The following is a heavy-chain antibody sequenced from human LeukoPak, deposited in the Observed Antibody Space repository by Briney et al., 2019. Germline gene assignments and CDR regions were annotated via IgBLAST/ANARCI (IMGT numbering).Heavy chain of an antibody. CDR1: GGSITEFY. J-gene: IGHJ6*03. V-gene: IGHV4-4*07. CDR3: AGAYSSSSPIYYYYYMDV. CDR2: VYMSGDT. Sequence: SETLSLTCSVSGGSITEFYWNWIRQPAGKGLEWIGRVYMSGDTNYNPSLKSRVTMSVDTSKNQFSLKLSSVTAADTAVYYCAGAYSSSSPIYYYYYMDVWGKGTTVTVSS. D-gene: IGHD6-6*01.